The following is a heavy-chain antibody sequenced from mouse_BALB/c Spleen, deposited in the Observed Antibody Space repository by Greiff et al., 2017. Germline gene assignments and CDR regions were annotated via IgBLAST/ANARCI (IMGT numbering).Heavy chain of an antibody. Sequence: DVKLVESGGGLVQPGGSRKLSCAASGFTFSSFGMHWVRQAPEKGLEWVAYISSGSSTIYYADTVKGRFTISRDNPKNTLFLQMTSLRSEDTAMYYCAGLGRDAMDYWGQGTSVTVSS. CDR1: GFTFSSFG. CDR3: AGLGRDAMDY. CDR2: ISSGSSTI. D-gene: IGHD4-1*01. J-gene: IGHJ4*01. V-gene: IGHV5-17*02.